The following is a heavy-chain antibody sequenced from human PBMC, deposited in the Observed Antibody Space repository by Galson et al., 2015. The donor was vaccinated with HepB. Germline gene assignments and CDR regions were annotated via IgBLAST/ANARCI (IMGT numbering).Heavy chain of an antibody. CDR3: SRQIDFDGSGNISPLGYGLDV. V-gene: IGHV3-73*01. D-gene: IGHD3-10*01. CDR2: IRSRTRSYAT. J-gene: IGHJ6*02. CDR1: GFSFSGSA. Sequence: SLRLSCAASGFSFSGSALHWVRQAPGKGLEWVGRIRSRTRSYATAHGASGKGRFVISRDDPKNTAYLQLSSLRTEDTAVYYCSRQIDFDGSGNISPLGYGLDVWGQGTTVTVSS.